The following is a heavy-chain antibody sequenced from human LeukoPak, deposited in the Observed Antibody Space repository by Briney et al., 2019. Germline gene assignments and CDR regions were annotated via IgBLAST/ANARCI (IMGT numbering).Heavy chain of an antibody. D-gene: IGHD3-10*01. V-gene: IGHV1-3*01. CDR3: ARDLFASAYYFDY. Sequence: GASVKVSCKASGYSFTNYAMHWVRQAPGQRLEWMGWINAGNGNTKYSQKFEGRVTLTRDTSASTAYMELSSLRSEDTAVYYCARDLFASAYYFDYWGQGTLVTVSS. J-gene: IGHJ4*02. CDR2: INAGNGNT. CDR1: GYSFTNYA.